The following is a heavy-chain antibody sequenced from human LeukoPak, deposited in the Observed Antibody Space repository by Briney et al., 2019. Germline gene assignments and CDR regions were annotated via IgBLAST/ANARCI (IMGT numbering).Heavy chain of an antibody. J-gene: IGHJ4*02. V-gene: IGHV4-59*01. D-gene: IGHD3-10*01. Sequence: GSLRLSCAASGFTFSSYSMNWIRQPPGKGLEWIGYIYYSGSTNYNPSLKSRVTISVDTSKNQFSLKLTSVTAADTAVYYYARSSSFDYWGQGTLVTVSS. CDR3: ARSSSFDY. CDR2: IYYSGST. CDR1: GFTFSSYS.